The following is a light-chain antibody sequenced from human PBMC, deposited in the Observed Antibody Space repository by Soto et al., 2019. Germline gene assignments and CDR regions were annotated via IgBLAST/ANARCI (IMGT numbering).Light chain of an antibody. V-gene: IGKV3-11*01. CDR2: DAS. J-gene: IGKJ2*01. Sequence: EIVLTQSPATLYLSPGERATLSCRASQSVSSYLAWYQQKPGQAHRLLIYDASNRATGIPARFSGSGSGTDFTLTISSLEHEDFAVYYCQQRSNWPPYTFGQGTKLAIK. CDR3: QQRSNWPPYT. CDR1: QSVSSY.